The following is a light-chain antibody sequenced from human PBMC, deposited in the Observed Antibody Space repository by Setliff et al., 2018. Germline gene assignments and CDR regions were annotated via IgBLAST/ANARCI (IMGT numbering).Light chain of an antibody. CDR1: SSNIGAGYD. J-gene: IGLJ2*01. Sequence: QSALTQPPSVSGAPGQRVTISCTGSSSNIGAGYDVQWYQQLPGTAPKLLMYGNNNRPSGVPDRFSGSKSGTSASLAISGLQAEDEAVYYCQSYDSSPSASDVVFGGGTKVT. V-gene: IGLV1-40*01. CDR2: GNN. CDR3: QSYDSSPSASDVV.